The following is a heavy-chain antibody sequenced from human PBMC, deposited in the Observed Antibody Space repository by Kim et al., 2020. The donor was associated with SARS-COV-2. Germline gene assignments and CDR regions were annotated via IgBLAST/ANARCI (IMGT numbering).Heavy chain of an antibody. D-gene: IGHD1-26*01. CDR2: INPNSGGT. CDR1: GYTFTGYY. Sequence: ASVKVSCKASGYTFTGYYMHWVRQAPGQGLEWMEWINPNSGGTNYAQKFQGRVTMTRDTSISTAYMELSRLRSDDTAVYYCARDLGERGATIGYYYYYGMDVWGQGTTVTVSS. CDR3: ARDLGERGATIGYYYYYGMDV. V-gene: IGHV1-2*02. J-gene: IGHJ6*02.